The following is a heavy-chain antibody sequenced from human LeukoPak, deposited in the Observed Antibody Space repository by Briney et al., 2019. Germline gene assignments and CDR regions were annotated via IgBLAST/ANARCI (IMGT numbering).Heavy chain of an antibody. CDR3: ARGLGGSGYYYYYMGV. J-gene: IGHJ6*03. CDR2: ISSGSSTI. CDR1: RLTFSSYS. V-gene: IGHV3-48*01. D-gene: IGHD3-10*01. Sequence: PGGSLRLTCAASRLTFSSYSMNWVRQAPGKGLEWISYISSGSSTIYYADSVKGRFTISRDNSKNTLYLQMNSLRAEDTAVYYCARGLGGSGYYYYYMGVWGKGTTVTVSS.